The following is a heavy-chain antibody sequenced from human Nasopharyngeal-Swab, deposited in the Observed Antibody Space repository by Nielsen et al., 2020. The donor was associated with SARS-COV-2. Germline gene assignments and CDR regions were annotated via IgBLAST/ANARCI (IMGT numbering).Heavy chain of an antibody. J-gene: IGHJ6*02. CDR2: ILFNGVA. D-gene: IGHD2-21*01. CDR3: ARTYSPQASKPFDF. CDR1: GGSVSPFY. Sequence: SETLSLTCDVSGGSVSPFYWTWIRQSPGKGLECIGHILFNGVATYSPSLKGRVTMSVDSARNQVSLKLTSVTAADTAVYFCARTYSPQASKPFDFWGQGTSVTVSS. V-gene: IGHV4-59*02.